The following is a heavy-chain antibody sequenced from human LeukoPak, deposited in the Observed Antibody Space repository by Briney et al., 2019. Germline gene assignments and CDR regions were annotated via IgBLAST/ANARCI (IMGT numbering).Heavy chain of an antibody. CDR1: GFTFSSYG. J-gene: IGHJ4*02. CDR3: ARARLLRYIGYFDY. Sequence: PGGSLRLSCAASGFTFSSYGMHWVRQAPGKGLEWVAVIWYDGSNKYYADSVKGRFTISRDNSKNTLYLQMNSLRAEDTAVYYCARARLLRYIGYFDYWGQGTLVTVSS. V-gene: IGHV3-33*01. CDR2: IWYDGSNK. D-gene: IGHD3-3*01.